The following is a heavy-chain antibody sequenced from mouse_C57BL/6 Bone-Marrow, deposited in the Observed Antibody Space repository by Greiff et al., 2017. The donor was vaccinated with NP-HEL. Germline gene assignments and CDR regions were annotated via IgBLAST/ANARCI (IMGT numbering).Heavy chain of an antibody. Sequence: QVHVKQSGAELARPGASVKLSCKASGYTFTSYGISWVKQRTGQGLEWIGEIYPRSGNTYYNETFKGKATLTADKSSSAAYMELRSLTSEDSAVYFCARRHYYAMDYWGQGTSVTVSS. V-gene: IGHV1-81*01. CDR3: ARRHYYAMDY. CDR2: IYPRSGNT. CDR1: GYTFTSYG. J-gene: IGHJ4*01.